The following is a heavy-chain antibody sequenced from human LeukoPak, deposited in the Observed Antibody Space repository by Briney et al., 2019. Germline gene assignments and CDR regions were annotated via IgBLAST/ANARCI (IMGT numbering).Heavy chain of an antibody. CDR2: INPSGGST. CDR1: GYTFTSDY. V-gene: IGHV1-46*04. Sequence: ASVKVSCKASGYTFTSDYMHWVPQTPGQGLAWMGIINPSGGSTSYAQKLQGRVTMPRDTSTSTVYMELRSLRSEDTAVYYCARGDWNSGYWGQGTLAPVLS. J-gene: IGHJ4*02. CDR3: ARGDWNSGY. D-gene: IGHD1-7*01.